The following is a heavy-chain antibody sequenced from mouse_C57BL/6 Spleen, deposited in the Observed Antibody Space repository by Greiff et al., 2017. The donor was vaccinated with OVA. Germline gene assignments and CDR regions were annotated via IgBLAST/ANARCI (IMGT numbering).Heavy chain of an antibody. CDR1: GFTFSSYA. V-gene: IGHV5-4*01. D-gene: IGHD1-1*01. J-gene: IGHJ4*01. CDR2: ISDGGSYT. Sequence: EVMLVESGGGLVKPGGSLTLSCAASGFTFSSYAMSWVRQTPEKRLEWVATISDGGSYTYYPDNVQGRFTISRDNAKNNLYLQMSHLKSEDTAMYYCARDPSITTVDYAMDYWGQGTSVTVSS. CDR3: ARDPSITTVDYAMDY.